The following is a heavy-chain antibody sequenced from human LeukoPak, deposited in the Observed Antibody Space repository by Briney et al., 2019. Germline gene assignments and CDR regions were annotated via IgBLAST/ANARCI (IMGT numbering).Heavy chain of an antibody. CDR1: GGSISSGSYY. V-gene: IGHV4-61*02. CDR3: ARANKRVADAFDI. CDR2: IYTSGST. Sequence: TSSETLSLTCTVSGGSISSGSYYWSWIRQPAGMGLEWIGRIYTSGSTNYNPSLKSRVTISVDTSKNQFSLKLSSVTAADTAVYYCARANKRVADAFDIWGQGTMVTVSS. J-gene: IGHJ3*02. D-gene: IGHD2-15*01.